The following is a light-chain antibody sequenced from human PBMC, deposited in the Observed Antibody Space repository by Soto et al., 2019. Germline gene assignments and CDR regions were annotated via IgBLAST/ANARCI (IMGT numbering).Light chain of an antibody. CDR3: QQYNSYSPRFT. V-gene: IGKV1-5*01. Sequence: DLQMTQSPSTLSASVGDRVTITCRASQSISSWLAWYQQKPGKAPKLLIYDASSLESGVPSRFSGSGSGTEFTLTISSLQPDDFATYYCQQYNSYSPRFTFGPGTKVDIK. CDR2: DAS. J-gene: IGKJ3*01. CDR1: QSISSW.